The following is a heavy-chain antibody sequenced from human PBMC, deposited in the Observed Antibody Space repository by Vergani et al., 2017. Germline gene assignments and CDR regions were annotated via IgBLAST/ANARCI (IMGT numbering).Heavy chain of an antibody. Sequence: QVQLVQSGAEVKKPGASVKVSCKASGYTFTGYYMHWVRQAPGQGLEWMGWINPNSGGTNYAQKFQGRVTMTRDTSLSTAYMELSRLRSDDTAVYYCARNRGSYYYYYGMDVWGQGTTVTVSS. CDR2: INPNSGGT. J-gene: IGHJ6*02. CDR1: GYTFTGYY. CDR3: ARNRGSYYYYYGMDV. V-gene: IGHV1-2*02. D-gene: IGHD1-26*01.